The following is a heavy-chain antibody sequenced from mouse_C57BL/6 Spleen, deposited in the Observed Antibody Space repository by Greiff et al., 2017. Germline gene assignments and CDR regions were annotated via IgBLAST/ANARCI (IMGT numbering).Heavy chain of an antibody. D-gene: IGHD2-1*01. V-gene: IGHV14-1*01. CDR3: IYGNYVGAMDY. CDR2: IDPEDGDT. Sequence: EVKLQESGAELVRPGASVKLSCTASGFNIKDYYMHWVKQRPEQGLEWIGRIDPEDGDTEYAPKFQGKATMTADTSSNTAYLQLSSLTAEDTAVYYCIYGNYVGAMDYWGQGTSVTVSS. J-gene: IGHJ4*01. CDR1: GFNIKDYY.